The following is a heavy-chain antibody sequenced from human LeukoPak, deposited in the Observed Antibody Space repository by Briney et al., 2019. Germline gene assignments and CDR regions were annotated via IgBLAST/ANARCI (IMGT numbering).Heavy chain of an antibody. CDR3: AKDPLSPEYYYYYYGMDV. CDR1: GFTFSSYA. CDR2: ISGSGGST. D-gene: IGHD1-14*01. Sequence: GGSLRPSCAASGFTFSSYAMSWVRQAPGKGLEWVSAISGSGGSTYYADSVKGRFTISGDNSKNTLYLQMNSLRAEDTAVYYCAKDPLSPEYYYYYYGMDVWGQGTTVTVSS. J-gene: IGHJ6*02. V-gene: IGHV3-23*01.